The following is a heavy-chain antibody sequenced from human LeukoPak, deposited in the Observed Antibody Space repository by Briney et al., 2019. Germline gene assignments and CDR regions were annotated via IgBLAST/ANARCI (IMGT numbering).Heavy chain of an antibody. D-gene: IGHD3/OR15-3a*01. Sequence: GGSLRLSCVGSGFTFSDYWMSWVRQAPGKGLEWVANIKQDGSEKDYVDALKGRFTISRDNAKNSLYLQMNSLRAEDTAVYYCARGGTGADFDYWGQETLVTVSS. CDR3: ARGGTGADFDY. V-gene: IGHV3-7*01. CDR2: IKQDGSEK. CDR1: GFTFSDYW. J-gene: IGHJ4*02.